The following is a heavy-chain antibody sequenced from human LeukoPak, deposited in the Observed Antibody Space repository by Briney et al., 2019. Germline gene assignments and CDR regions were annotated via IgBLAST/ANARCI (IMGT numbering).Heavy chain of an antibody. V-gene: IGHV1-18*01. CDR2: ITAGNGNT. CDR3: ARDSARGYSYGYNAFDI. Sequence: GASVKVSCKASGYNFRNYGIGWVRQAPRQGLEWMGWITAGNGNTNYAQKVQGRVTMTTDTSTSTAYMELRSLRSDDTAVYFCARDSARGYSYGYNAFDIWAKGQWSPSLQ. D-gene: IGHD5-18*01. J-gene: IGHJ3*02. CDR1: GYNFRNYG.